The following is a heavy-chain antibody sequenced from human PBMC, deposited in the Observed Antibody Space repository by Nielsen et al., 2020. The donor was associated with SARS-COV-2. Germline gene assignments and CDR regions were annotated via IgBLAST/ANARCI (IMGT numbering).Heavy chain of an antibody. Sequence: ETLSLTCTVSGGSISSFYWTWIRQPPGKGLEWIGYIYYSWSTNYNPSLKSRVPISLDTSKNQFSLNLSSVTAADTAVYYCARGPHDYGDYWLGYWGQGTLVTVSS. CDR2: IYYSWST. CDR3: ARGPHDYGDYWLGY. CDR1: GGSISSFY. J-gene: IGHJ4*02. V-gene: IGHV4-59*01. D-gene: IGHD4-17*01.